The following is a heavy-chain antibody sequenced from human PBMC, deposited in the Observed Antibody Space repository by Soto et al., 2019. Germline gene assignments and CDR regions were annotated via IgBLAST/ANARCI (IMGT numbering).Heavy chain of an antibody. D-gene: IGHD3-9*01. V-gene: IGHV1-18*01. CDR1: GYTFTSYG. CDR3: ARDPRGGERNFDWLLDWFDP. Sequence: RASVKVSCKASGYTFTSYGISWVRQAPGQGLEWMGWISAYNGNTNYAQKLQGRVTMTTDTSTSTAYMELTRLRPDDTAVYYCARDPRGGERNFDWLLDWFDPWGQGTLVTSPQ. J-gene: IGHJ5*02. CDR2: ISAYNGNT.